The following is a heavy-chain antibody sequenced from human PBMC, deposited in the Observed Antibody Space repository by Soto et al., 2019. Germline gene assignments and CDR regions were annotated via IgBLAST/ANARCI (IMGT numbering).Heavy chain of an antibody. D-gene: IGHD5-12*01. V-gene: IGHV1-18*01. J-gene: IGHJ4*02. CDR1: GYTFTGCG. CDR2: ISAYNGNT. CDR3: SRYDSGYPNY. Sequence: ASMEVPCTACGYTFTGCGITWVRQAPGQGLEWMGWISAYNGNTNYAQKLQGRVTMTTDTSTSTAYMELRSLRSDDTAVYYCSRYDSGYPNYWRQGTLVNVS.